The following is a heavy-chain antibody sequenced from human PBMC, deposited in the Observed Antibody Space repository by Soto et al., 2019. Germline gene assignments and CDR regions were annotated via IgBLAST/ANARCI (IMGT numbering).Heavy chain of an antibody. D-gene: IGHD4-17*01. Sequence: ASVKVSCKASGGTFSSYAISWVRQAPGQGLEWLGGIIPIFGTANYAQKFQGRVTITADKSTSTAYMELSSLRSEDTAVYYCASRHPMTTVTTALLDYYFDYWGQGNLVTVS. J-gene: IGHJ4*02. V-gene: IGHV1-69*06. CDR3: ASRHPMTTVTTALLDYYFDY. CDR1: GGTFSSYA. CDR2: IIPIFGTA.